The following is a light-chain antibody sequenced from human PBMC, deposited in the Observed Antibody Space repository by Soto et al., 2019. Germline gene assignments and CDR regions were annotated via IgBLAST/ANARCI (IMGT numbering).Light chain of an antibody. CDR3: QHYNNLWG. J-gene: IGKJ4*01. CDR1: QSVRTN. CDR2: GAS. V-gene: IGKV3-15*01. Sequence: EIVMTQSPATLSVSPGERVTLSCRASQSVRTNLAWYQQKPGQAPRPLIYGASTRATGVPARSSGSGSGTEFTLTISSLQSEDFAVYYCQHYNNLWGFGGGTKVEIK.